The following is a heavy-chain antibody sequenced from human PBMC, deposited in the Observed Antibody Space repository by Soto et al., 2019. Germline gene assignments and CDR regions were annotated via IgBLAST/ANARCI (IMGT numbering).Heavy chain of an antibody. CDR1: GVTISSYR. CDR3: ARDRWEGDTMVRGVIPYLVS. V-gene: IGHV3-33*08. D-gene: IGHD3-10*01. Sequence: GGLLRHSCAASGVTISSYRLNCVRKAPGKGLEWVAGIWYDGSNKYYADSVKGRFTISRDNSKNTLYLQMNSLRAEDTAVYYCARDRWEGDTMVRGVIPYLVSWCQGTLVTVSS. J-gene: IGHJ4*02. CDR2: IWYDGSNK.